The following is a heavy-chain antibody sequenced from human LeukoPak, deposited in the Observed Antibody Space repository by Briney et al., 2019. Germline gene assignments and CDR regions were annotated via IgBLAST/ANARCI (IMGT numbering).Heavy chain of an antibody. CDR3: ARAATAMAQGLLDY. J-gene: IGHJ4*02. CDR2: ISYDGSNK. V-gene: IGHV3-30-3*01. CDR1: GFTFSGYA. D-gene: IGHD5-18*01. Sequence: PGGSLRLSCAASGFTFSGYAMHWVRQAPGKGLEWVAVISYDGSNKYYADSVKGRFTISRDNSKNTLYLQMNSLRAEDTAVYYCARAATAMAQGLLDYWGQGTLVTVSS.